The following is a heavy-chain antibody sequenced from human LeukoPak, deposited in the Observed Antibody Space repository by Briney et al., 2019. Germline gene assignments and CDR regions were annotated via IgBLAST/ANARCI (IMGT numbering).Heavy chain of an antibody. CDR3: ATVFSGSYRVFDY. CDR2: FDPEDGET. CDR1: GYTLTELS. V-gene: IGHV1-24*01. J-gene: IGHJ4*02. Sequence: ASVKVSCKVSGYTLTELSMHWVRQAPGKGLEWMGGFDPEDGETIYAQKFQGRVTMTEDTSTDTAYMEPSSLRSEDTAVYYCATVFSGSYRVFDYWGQGTLVTVSS. D-gene: IGHD1-26*01.